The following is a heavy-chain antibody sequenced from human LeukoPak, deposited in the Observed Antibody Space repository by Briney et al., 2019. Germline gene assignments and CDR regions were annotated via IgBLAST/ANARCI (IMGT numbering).Heavy chain of an antibody. D-gene: IGHD2-15*01. J-gene: IGHJ4*02. V-gene: IGHV4-59*01. CDR1: GGSLSPYY. CDR2: IYYSGTT. Sequence: SETLSLTCSVSGGSLSPYYWSWIRQPPGKGLEWIGYIYYSGTTNYNPSLKSRVTISVDTSKNQFSLKLSSVTAADTAVDFFAGERSRGSCRIDYWGQGTLVTVSS. CDR3: AGERSRGSCRIDY.